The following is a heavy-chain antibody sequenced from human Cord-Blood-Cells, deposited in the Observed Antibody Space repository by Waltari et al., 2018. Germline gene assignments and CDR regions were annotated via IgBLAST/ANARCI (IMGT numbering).Heavy chain of an antibody. CDR1: GYSISSGYY. CDR2: IYHSGST. J-gene: IGHJ4*02. V-gene: IGHV4-38-2*02. D-gene: IGHD6-13*01. CDR3: ARDIQQLVKGFFDY. Sequence: QVQLQESGPGLVKPSETLSLTCAVSGYSISSGYYWCWIRQPPGKGLEWIGSIYHSGSTYYNPSLKSRVTISVDTSKNQFSLKLSSVTAADTAVYYCARDIQQLVKGFFDYWGQGTLVTVSS.